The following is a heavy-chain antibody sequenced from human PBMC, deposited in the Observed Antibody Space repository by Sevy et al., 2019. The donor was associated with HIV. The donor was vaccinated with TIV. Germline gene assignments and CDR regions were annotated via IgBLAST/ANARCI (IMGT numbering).Heavy chain of an antibody. CDR3: ARRWGYYTRGAYYPY. V-gene: IGHV1-8*01. J-gene: IGHJ4*02. D-gene: IGHD3-22*01. CDR2: MNPNSGNT. Sequence: ASVKVSCKASGYTFTTYDINWVRQATGQGLEWMGWMNPNSGNTGYAQKFQGRVTMTRNTSISTAYMELSSLRSDDTAVYYCARRWGYYTRGAYYPYWGQGTLVTVSS. CDR1: GYTFTTYD.